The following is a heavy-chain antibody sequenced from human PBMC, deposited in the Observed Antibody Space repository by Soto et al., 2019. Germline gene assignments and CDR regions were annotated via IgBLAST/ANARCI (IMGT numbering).Heavy chain of an antibody. CDR2: INPNSGGT. J-gene: IGHJ6*02. CDR1: GYTFTGYY. V-gene: IGHV1-2*02. D-gene: IGHD3-3*01. Sequence: ASVEVSCKASGYTFTGYYMHWVRQAPGQGLEWMGWINPNSGGTNYAQKFQGRVTMTRDTSISTAYMELSRLRSDDTAVYYCARDLSAIFGVVIRKGMDVWGQGPTVTVSS. CDR3: ARDLSAIFGVVIRKGMDV.